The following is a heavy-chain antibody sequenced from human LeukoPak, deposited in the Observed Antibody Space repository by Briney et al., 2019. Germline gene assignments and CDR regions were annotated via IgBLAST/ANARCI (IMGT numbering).Heavy chain of an antibody. CDR1: GFTFSSYG. CDR3: AKASNVVPTPTFDY. CDR2: ISYDGIKK. D-gene: IGHD2-21*01. V-gene: IGHV3-30*18. J-gene: IGHJ4*02. Sequence: GGSLRLSCAASGFTFSSYGMHWVRQAPGKGLEWVAAISYDGIKKYYPDSVKGRFTISRDNSKNTLYLQMNSLRAEDTAVYYCAKASNVVPTPTFDYWGQGTLVTVSS.